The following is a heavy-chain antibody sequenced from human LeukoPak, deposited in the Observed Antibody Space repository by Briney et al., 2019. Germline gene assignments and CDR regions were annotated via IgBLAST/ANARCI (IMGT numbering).Heavy chain of an antibody. CDR1: EFTLRTYN. V-gene: IGHV3-21*01. Sequence: GGSLRLSCVASEFTLRTYNMNWFRQAPGKGLEGVSSIRRSSTYILYAVSVQGRFTISRDNAKNSLSLQMHSLRAEDTAVYYCARSYYYDSSGYYSSDVFDIWGQGTVVTVSS. CDR2: IRRSSTYI. J-gene: IGHJ3*02. D-gene: IGHD3-22*01. CDR3: ARSYYYDSSGYYSSDVFDI.